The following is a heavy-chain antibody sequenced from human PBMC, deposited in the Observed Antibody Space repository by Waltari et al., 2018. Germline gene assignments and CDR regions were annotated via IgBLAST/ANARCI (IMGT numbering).Heavy chain of an antibody. Sequence: VQLVQSGAEVKKPGATVKISCKASGYTFTDYYMHWVQQAPGQGLEWMGRFNPNRGGTNYAQKFQGRVTMTRATSISTAYMELSRLRSDDTAVYYCARVSVRAGTNETFDYWGQGTLVTVSS. CDR2: FNPNRGGT. CDR3: ARVSVRAGTNETFDY. CDR1: GYTFTDYY. V-gene: IGHV1-2*06. J-gene: IGHJ4*02. D-gene: IGHD1-7*01.